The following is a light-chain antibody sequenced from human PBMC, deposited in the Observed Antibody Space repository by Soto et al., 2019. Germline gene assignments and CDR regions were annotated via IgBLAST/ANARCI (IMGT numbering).Light chain of an antibody. Sequence: QAVLTQPPSASGTPGQRVTISCSGSSSNIGSNYVYWYQQLPGTAPKHLIYRNNQRPSGVPDRFSGSKSGTSASLAISGLRSEDEADYYCAAWDDSLSGPCVVFGGGTKLTVL. CDR1: SSNIGSNY. CDR2: RNN. J-gene: IGLJ2*01. CDR3: AAWDDSLSGPCVV. V-gene: IGLV1-47*01.